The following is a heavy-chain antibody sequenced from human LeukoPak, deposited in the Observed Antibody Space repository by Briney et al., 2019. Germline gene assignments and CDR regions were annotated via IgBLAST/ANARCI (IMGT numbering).Heavy chain of an antibody. V-gene: IGHV4-4*02. CDR1: TDFDSHY. CDR2: ILHSGST. J-gene: IGHJ5*02. Sequence: RASETLSLTFAVYTDFDSHYMTIARQPPGKGLEWIGEILHSGSTNYNPSPKSRVTISVDKSKNQFSLKLSSVTAADTAVYYCARDLPTYYYDSRPGGFDQWGQGTLVTVSS. D-gene: IGHD3-22*01. CDR3: ARDLPTYYYDSRPGGFDQ.